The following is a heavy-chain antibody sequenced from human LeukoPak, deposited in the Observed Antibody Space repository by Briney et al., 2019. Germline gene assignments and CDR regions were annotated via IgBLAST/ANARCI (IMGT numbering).Heavy chain of an antibody. J-gene: IGHJ6*01. CDR1: GGSVSSYY. Sequence: TPSETLSLTCTVSGGSVSSYYWSWIRQPPGKGLEWIGYIYYSGRVNYNPSLKSRVTISVDTSKNQFSLKLSSVTAADTAVYYCARDSAVSGYYYYGMDVWGQGTTVTVSS. CDR2: IYYSGRV. D-gene: IGHD6-19*01. CDR3: ARDSAVSGYYYYGMDV. V-gene: IGHV4-59*02.